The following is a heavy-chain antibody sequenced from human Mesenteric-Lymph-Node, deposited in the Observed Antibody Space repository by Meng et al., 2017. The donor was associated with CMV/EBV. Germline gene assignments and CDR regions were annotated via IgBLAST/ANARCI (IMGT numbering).Heavy chain of an antibody. D-gene: IGHD3-16*01. Sequence: GGSFMCSVWSGFPQPPGKGLEWMGEINHSGSPNYTPSLKSRVPISVDPSKNQFSLKLSSVTAADTAVYYCARGGGGAGAAWSRFDYWGQGTLVTVSS. CDR2: INHSGSP. CDR3: ARGGGGAGAAWSRFDY. J-gene: IGHJ4*02. CDR1: GGSFMCSV. V-gene: IGHV4-34*01.